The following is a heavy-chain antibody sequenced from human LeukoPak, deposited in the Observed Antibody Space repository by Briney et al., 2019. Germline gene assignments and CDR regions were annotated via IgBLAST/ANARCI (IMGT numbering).Heavy chain of an antibody. V-gene: IGHV3-48*02. J-gene: IGHJ3*02. Sequence: PGGSLRLSCAGSGFTFSDYSMNWVRQAPGKGLEWVSYISRSSSIIYYADSVKGRFTISRDNAKNSLYLQMHSLRDEDTRVYYWARDPRAFDIWDQGTMVTVSS. CDR3: ARDPRAFDI. CDR2: ISRSSSII. CDR1: GFTFSDYS.